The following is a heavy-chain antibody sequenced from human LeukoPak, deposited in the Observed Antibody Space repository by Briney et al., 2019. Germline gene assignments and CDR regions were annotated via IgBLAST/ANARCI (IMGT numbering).Heavy chain of an antibody. D-gene: IGHD5-12*01. V-gene: IGHV1-69*04. CDR2: IIPILGIA. CDR3: ARDLPHSGYDC. J-gene: IGHJ4*02. Sequence: SVKVSCKASGGTFSSYAISWVRQAPGQGLEWMGRIIPILGIANYAQKFQGRVTITADKSTSTAYMELSSLRSEGTAVYYCARDLPHSGYDCWGQGTLVTVSS. CDR1: GGTFSSYA.